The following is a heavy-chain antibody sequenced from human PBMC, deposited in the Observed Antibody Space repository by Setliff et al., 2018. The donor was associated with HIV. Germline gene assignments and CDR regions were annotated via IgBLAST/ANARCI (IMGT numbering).Heavy chain of an antibody. D-gene: IGHD3-10*01. Sequence: PSETLSLTCAVYGGSFSGYYWSWIRQPPGKGLEWTGEINHSGSTNHNPSLKSRVTISVDTSKNQFSLRLSSVTAADTAVYYCARGRDYYGSGSYFNGRANSYYFMDVWGRGTTVTVSS. CDR2: INHSGST. V-gene: IGHV4-34*01. CDR3: ARGRDYYGSGSYFNGRANSYYFMDV. CDR1: GGSFSGYY. J-gene: IGHJ6*03.